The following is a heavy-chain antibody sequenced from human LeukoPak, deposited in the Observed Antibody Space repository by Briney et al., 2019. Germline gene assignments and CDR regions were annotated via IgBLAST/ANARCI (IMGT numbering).Heavy chain of an antibody. CDR2: INPTGGST. D-gene: IGHD3-22*01. CDR1: GYTFPSYF. V-gene: IGHV1-46*01. Sequence: ASVKVSCKASGYTFPSYFMHWVRQAPGQGLEWMGIINPTGGSTTYAQKFQGRVTMTRDTSTSTVYMELSSLRSEDTAVYYCARAPPQGQDYYDSSGYKYNWFDPWGQGTLVTVSS. J-gene: IGHJ5*02. CDR3: ARAPPQGQDYYDSSGYKYNWFDP.